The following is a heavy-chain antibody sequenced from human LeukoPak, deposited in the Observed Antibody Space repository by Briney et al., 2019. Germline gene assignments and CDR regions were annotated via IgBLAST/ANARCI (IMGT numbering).Heavy chain of an antibody. J-gene: IGHJ4*02. V-gene: IGHV3-33*01. D-gene: IGHD6-19*01. CDR2: IWYDGSDK. CDR3: TILAVASDFDY. CDR1: GFTFSSYG. Sequence: GGSLRLSYAVSGFTFSSYGMHWVRQAPGKGLEWVAVIWYDGSDKYYGDSVKGRFTISRDNSKNTLYLQMNSLRAEDTAVYYCTILAVASDFDYWGQGTLVTVSS.